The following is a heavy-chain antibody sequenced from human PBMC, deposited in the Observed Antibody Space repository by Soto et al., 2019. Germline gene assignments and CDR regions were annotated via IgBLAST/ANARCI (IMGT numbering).Heavy chain of an antibody. V-gene: IGHV1-69*13. CDR2: IIPIFGTA. CDR1: GGTFSSYA. J-gene: IGHJ6*04. Sequence: SVKVSCKASGGTFSSYAISWVRQAPGQGLEWMGGIIPIFGTANYAQKFQGRVTITADESTSTAYMELSSLRSEDTAVYYCAREVYCSSTSCYGRYYYYGMDVWGEGTTVTVSS. CDR3: AREVYCSSTSCYGRYYYYGMDV. D-gene: IGHD2-2*01.